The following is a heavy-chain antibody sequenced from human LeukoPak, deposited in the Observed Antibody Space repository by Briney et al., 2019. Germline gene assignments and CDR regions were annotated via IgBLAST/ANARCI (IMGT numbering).Heavy chain of an antibody. Sequence: PGRSLRLSCAASGFNFNSYGMHWVRQAPGKGLEWVAVISFDGRNKYYADSVKGRFTISRDNSKNTLYLQMNSLRAEDTAVYYCARDLYSSGWANAFDYWGQGTLVTVSS. CDR2: ISFDGRNK. D-gene: IGHD6-19*01. J-gene: IGHJ4*02. CDR3: ARDLYSSGWANAFDY. CDR1: GFNFNSYG. V-gene: IGHV3-30*03.